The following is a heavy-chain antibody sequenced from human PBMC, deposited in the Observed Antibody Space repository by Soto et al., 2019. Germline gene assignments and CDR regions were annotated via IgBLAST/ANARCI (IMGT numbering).Heavy chain of an antibody. Sequence: GGSLRLSCAASGFTFSNYWMHWVRQAPGKGLVWVSRIKSDGSSISYADSVKGRFTISRDNARNTLHLQMNCLRAEDTVVFFCARGGFSGSGSYIQGDYWGQGTLVTVSS. CDR2: IKSDGSSI. J-gene: IGHJ4*02. V-gene: IGHV3-74*01. CDR3: ARGGFSGSGSYIQGDY. CDR1: GFTFSNYW. D-gene: IGHD3-10*01.